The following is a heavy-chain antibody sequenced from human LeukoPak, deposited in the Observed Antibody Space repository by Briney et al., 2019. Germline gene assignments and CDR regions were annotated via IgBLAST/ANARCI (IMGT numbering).Heavy chain of an antibody. CDR3: ARDVFYCRGGSCSPLYYFDF. CDR1: GYTFTSYG. CDR2: ISAYNGNT. V-gene: IGHV1-18*01. D-gene: IGHD2-15*01. Sequence: ASVKVSCKASGYTFTSYGISWVRQAPGQGLEWMGWISAYNGNTNYAQKLQGRVTMTTDTSTSTAYMELRSLRSDDTAVYYCARDVFYCRGGSCSPLYYFDFWGQGTLVTVSS. J-gene: IGHJ4*02.